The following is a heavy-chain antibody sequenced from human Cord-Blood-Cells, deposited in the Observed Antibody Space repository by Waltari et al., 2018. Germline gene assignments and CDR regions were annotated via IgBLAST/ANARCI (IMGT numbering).Heavy chain of an antibody. Sequence: SLRLSCAASGFTFSSYSMNWVRQAPGKGLEWVSYISSRGSTIYYADSVKGRFTISRDNAKNSLYLQMNSLRDEDTAVYYCARDAEGYCSSTSCYPDYWGQGTLVTVSS. J-gene: IGHJ4*02. CDR3: ARDAEGYCSSTSCYPDY. CDR1: GFTFSSYS. D-gene: IGHD2-2*01. CDR2: ISSRGSTI. V-gene: IGHV3-48*02.